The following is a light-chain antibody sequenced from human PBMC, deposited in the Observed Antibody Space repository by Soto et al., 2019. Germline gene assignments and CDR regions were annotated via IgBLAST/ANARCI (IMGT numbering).Light chain of an antibody. J-gene: IGKJ4*01. CDR3: QQYYSTPLLT. V-gene: IGKV4-1*01. CDR1: QSVLYSSNNKNY. Sequence: DVLLTQSPASLAVSLGERATINCKSSQSVLYSSNNKNYLAWYQQKPGQPPKLLIYWASTRESGVPDRFSGSGSGTDFTLTISSLQAEDVAVYYCQQYYSTPLLTFGGGTKVDIK. CDR2: WAS.